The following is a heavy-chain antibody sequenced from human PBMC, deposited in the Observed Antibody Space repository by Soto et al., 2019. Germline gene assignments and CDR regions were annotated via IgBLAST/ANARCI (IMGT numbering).Heavy chain of an antibody. Sequence: GGSLRLSCAASGFTVSSNYMSWVRQAPGKGLEWVSVIYSGGSTYYADSVKSRFTISRDNSKNTLYLQMNSLRAEDTAVYYCARGRGGDYYYYGMDVWGQGTTVTVSS. CDR2: IYSGGST. CDR1: GFTVSSNY. CDR3: ARGRGGDYYYYGMDV. V-gene: IGHV3-53*01. D-gene: IGHD3-16*01. J-gene: IGHJ6*02.